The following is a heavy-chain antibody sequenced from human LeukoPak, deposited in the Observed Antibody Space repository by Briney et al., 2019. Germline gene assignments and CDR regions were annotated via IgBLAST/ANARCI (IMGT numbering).Heavy chain of an antibody. D-gene: IGHD2-2*01. V-gene: IGHV1-2*06. CDR3: ARGPHRIVVVPAAMADFDY. Sequence: ASVEVSCKASGYTFTGYYMHWVRQAPGQRLEWMGRINPNSGGTNYAQKFQGRVTMTRDTSISTAYMELSRLRSDDTAVYYCARGPHRIVVVPAAMADFDYWGQGTLVTVSS. J-gene: IGHJ4*02. CDR1: GYTFTGYY. CDR2: INPNSGGT.